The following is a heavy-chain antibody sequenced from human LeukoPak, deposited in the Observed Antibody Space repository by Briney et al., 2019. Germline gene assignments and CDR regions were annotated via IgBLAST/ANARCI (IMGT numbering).Heavy chain of an antibody. CDR2: VIPLFGTA. Sequence: SVKVSCKASGFTFINFAFGWVRQAPGQGLEWMGGVIPLFGTAHYTQKFQGRVTFTADKSTTTAYMELRGLESDDTAVYYCARDSFTVTHPQHDAFDTRGQGTMLTVSS. V-gene: IGHV1-69*06. J-gene: IGHJ3*02. CDR3: ARDSFTVTHPQHDAFDT. D-gene: IGHD4-17*01. CDR1: GFTFINFA.